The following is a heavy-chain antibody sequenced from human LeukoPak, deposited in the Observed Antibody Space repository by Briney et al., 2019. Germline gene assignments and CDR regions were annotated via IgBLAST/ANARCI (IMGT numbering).Heavy chain of an antibody. J-gene: IGHJ4*02. D-gene: IGHD5-18*01. Sequence: SVKVSCKASGGTFSSYAISWVRQAPGQGLEWMGGIIPIFGTANYAQKFQGRVTITTDESTSTAYMELSSLRSDDTAVYYCAREGLRDTAMVNLDYWGQGTLVTVSS. CDR3: AREGLRDTAMVNLDY. V-gene: IGHV1-69*05. CDR2: IIPIFGTA. CDR1: GGTFSSYA.